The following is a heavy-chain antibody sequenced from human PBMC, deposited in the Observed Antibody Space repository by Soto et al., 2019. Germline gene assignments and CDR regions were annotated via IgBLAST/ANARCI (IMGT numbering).Heavy chain of an antibody. CDR2: IYHSGST. V-gene: IGHV4-30-2*01. CDR3: ARGPPLGY. J-gene: IGHJ4*02. CDR1: GGSISSGGYS. Sequence: SETLSLTCTVSGGSISSGGYSWSWIRQPPGKGLECIGYIYHSGSTYYSPSLKSRVTISVDRSKNQFSLKLSSVTAADTAVYYCARGPPLGYWGQGTLVTVSS.